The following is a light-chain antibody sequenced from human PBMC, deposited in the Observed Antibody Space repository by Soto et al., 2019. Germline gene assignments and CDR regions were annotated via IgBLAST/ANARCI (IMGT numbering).Light chain of an antibody. Sequence: DVVMTQSPLSLPVTPGEPASISCRSSQTLLNSNGYNYLDWYLQRPWQSPQLLIFLGSNRASGVPDRFSGSGSGTEFTLKISRVEAEDVGVSYCMQAIQPPITVGQGTRLEIK. CDR2: LGS. CDR1: QTLLNSNGYNY. J-gene: IGKJ5*01. CDR3: MQAIQPPIT. V-gene: IGKV2-28*01.